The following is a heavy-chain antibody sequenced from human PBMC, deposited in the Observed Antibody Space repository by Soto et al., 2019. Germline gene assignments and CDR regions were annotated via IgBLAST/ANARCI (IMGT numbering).Heavy chain of an antibody. Sequence: QVQLQESGPGLVKPSETLSLTCTVSGGSISSYYWSWIRQPPGKGLEWIGYIYYSGSTNYNPSLKSRVTISVDTAKNPFSMKLSYVTAADTAVYYCARVRAYGSGSYPIFDYWGQGTLVTVSS. CDR2: IYYSGST. D-gene: IGHD3-10*01. CDR1: GGSISSYY. J-gene: IGHJ4*02. CDR3: ARVRAYGSGSYPIFDY. V-gene: IGHV4-59*01.